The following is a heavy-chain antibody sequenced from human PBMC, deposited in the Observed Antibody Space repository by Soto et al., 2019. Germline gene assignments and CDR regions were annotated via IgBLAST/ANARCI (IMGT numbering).Heavy chain of an antibody. CDR2: IYYSGST. J-gene: IGHJ3*02. D-gene: IGHD4-17*01. CDR3: ARVPFDYGGNYHAFDI. V-gene: IGHV4-30-4*01. CDR1: GVSISSGDYY. Sequence: QVQLQESGPGLVKPSQTLSLTCTVSGVSISSGDYYWSWIRQPPGKGLEWIGYIYYSGSTYYNPSLKSRVTISVYTSKNQFSLKLSSVTAADTAVYYCARVPFDYGGNYHAFDIWGQGTMVTVSS.